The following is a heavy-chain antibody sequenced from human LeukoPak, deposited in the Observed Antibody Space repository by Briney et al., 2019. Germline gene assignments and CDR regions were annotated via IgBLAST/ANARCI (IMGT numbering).Heavy chain of an antibody. J-gene: IGHJ4*02. CDR3: TRGYVGIDY. V-gene: IGHV3-30*02. Sequence: AGGSLRLSCAASGFTFRSYGMHWVRQAPGKGLEWVAFIPYDGSDKYYADSVKGRFTISRDNSKNTLYLQMNSLRAEDTAVYYCTRGYVGIDYWGQGTLVTVSS. D-gene: IGHD5-12*01. CDR2: IPYDGSDK. CDR1: GFTFRSYG.